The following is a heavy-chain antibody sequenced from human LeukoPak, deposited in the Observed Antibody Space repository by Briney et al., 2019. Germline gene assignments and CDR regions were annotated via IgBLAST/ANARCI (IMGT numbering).Heavy chain of an antibody. CDR1: GFTFGSYA. CDR3: AKGSSSSRPYYFDY. Sequence: GGSLRLSCAASGFTFGSYAMSWVRQAPGRGLEWVSALSGGGGSTYYADSVKGRFTFSRDNSKNTLYLQMSSLRADDTAVYYCAKGSSSSRPYYFDYWGQGTLVTVSS. D-gene: IGHD6-6*01. CDR2: LSGGGGST. J-gene: IGHJ4*02. V-gene: IGHV3-23*01.